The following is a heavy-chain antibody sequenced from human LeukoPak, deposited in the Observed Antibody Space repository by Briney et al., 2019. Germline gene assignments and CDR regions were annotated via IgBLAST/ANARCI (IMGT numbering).Heavy chain of an antibody. J-gene: IGHJ4*02. CDR3: AKSAQYSTTWMDN. CDR1: GFTFNSCA. CDR2: ISGSGATT. D-gene: IGHD6-13*01. Sequence: GGSLRLSCAASGFTFNSCAMSWVRQARGKGLEWVSSISGSGATTYYAGSVKGRFTISRDNSKSTLYLQINRLRAEDTAVYYCAKSAQYSTTWMDNWGQGSRVTVSS. V-gene: IGHV3-23*01.